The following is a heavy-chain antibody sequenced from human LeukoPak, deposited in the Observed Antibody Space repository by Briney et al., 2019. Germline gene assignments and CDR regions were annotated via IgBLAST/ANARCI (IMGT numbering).Heavy chain of an antibody. D-gene: IGHD6-6*01. V-gene: IGHV3-23*01. CDR3: AKNQQRYSNSPIDH. CDR1: GFTFSSYA. CDR2: SGRST. Sequence: GGSLRLSCAASGFTFSSYAMSWVRQAPGKGLEWVSSSGRSTYYTDSVKGRFTISRDNSKNTLYLQMNSLRAEDTAVYYCAKNQQRYSNSPIDHWGQGTLVTVSS. J-gene: IGHJ4*02.